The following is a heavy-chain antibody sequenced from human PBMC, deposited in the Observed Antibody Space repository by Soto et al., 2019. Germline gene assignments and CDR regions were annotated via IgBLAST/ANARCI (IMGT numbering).Heavy chain of an antibody. Sequence: PSETLSLTCTVSGGSISSYYWSWIRQPPGKGLEWIGFFFYCGTTYYTSSLKICVTRSLDTSKNQFFLKFGFVAAADSAVYFCGVLWGGGTDIVVVVAIFADDAFDIWGQGTMVPSPQ. CDR3: GVLWGGGTDIVVVVAIFADDAFDI. CDR2: FFYCGTT. D-gene: IGHD2-15*01. V-gene: IGHV4-59*08. CDR1: GGSISSYY. J-gene: IGHJ3*02.